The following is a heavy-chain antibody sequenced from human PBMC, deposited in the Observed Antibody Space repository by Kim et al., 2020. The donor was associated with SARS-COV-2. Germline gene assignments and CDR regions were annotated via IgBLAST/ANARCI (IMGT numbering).Heavy chain of an antibody. Sequence: ASVKVSCKASGYSFTSYNMHWVRQAPGQGLEWMGIIFASSGTTGYAQKFQGRVTMTRDTSTGTVYMELSSLRSEDTAVYYCTREPPLAYYFDYWGQGTLVTVSS. CDR1: GYSFTSYN. CDR3: TREPPLAYYFDY. D-gene: IGHD2-21*01. J-gene: IGHJ4*02. CDR2: IFASSGTT. V-gene: IGHV1-46*01.